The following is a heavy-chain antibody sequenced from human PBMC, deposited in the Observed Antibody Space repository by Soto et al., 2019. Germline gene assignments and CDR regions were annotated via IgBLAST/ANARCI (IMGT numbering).Heavy chain of an antibody. V-gene: IGHV3-30-3*01. CDR3: AREPDYYGSGSPGY. Sequence: QVPLVESGGGVVQPGRSLRLSCAASGFTFSSYVMHWVRQAPGKGLEWVALTSYDGSNEFYADSVKGRFTISRDNSKNTLYLQMNSLRGEDTAVYYCAREPDYYGSGSPGYWGQGALVTVSS. J-gene: IGHJ4*02. CDR1: GFTFSSYV. D-gene: IGHD3-10*01. CDR2: TSYDGSNE.